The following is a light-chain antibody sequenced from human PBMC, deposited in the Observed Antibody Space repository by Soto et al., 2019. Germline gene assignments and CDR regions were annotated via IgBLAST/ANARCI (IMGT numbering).Light chain of an antibody. CDR3: QQYGSSLWT. J-gene: IGKJ1*01. V-gene: IGKV3-20*01. CDR1: QGVSSNY. CDR2: GTS. Sequence: EIVLTQSPGTLSLSPGERATLSCRASQGVSSNYLAWYQQKSGQAPRLLLYGTSSRATGIPERFSGSGSGTDFTLTISRLEPEDFAVYYCQQYGSSLWTFGQGTKVDIK.